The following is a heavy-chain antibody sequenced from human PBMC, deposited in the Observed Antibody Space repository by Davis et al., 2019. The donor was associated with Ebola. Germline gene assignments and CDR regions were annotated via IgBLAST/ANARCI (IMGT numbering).Heavy chain of an antibody. J-gene: IGHJ4*02. Sequence: SVKVSCKASGGTLSNYNINWVRQAPGQGLEWMGRIIPILDVANYAQEFQGRVTITADKSTSTAYMELSSLRSEDTAVYYCAGGLVEVADYWGQGTLVTVSS. CDR2: IIPILDVA. D-gene: IGHD2-15*01. CDR1: GGTLSNYN. CDR3: AGGLVEVADY. V-gene: IGHV1-69*02.